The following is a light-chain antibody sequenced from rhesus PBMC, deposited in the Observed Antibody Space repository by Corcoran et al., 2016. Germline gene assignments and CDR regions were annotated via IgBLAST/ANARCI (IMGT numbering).Light chain of an antibody. J-gene: IGLJ1*01. CDR2: FYSDSIQ. Sequence: PVLTQPTSFSASPGASARLSCTLSSDINVGRYSIFWYHQKPGSPPRYLVYFYSDSIQGRGSGVPSRFSGSKDASGNTGLLLISGVQSEDEADYYCAIWHGSVYIFGSGTRLTVL. CDR3: AIWHGSVYI. V-gene: IGLV5-69*01. CDR1: SDINVGRYS.